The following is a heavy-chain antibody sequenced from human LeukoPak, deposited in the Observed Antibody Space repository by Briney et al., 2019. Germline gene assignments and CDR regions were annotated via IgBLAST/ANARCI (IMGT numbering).Heavy chain of an antibody. CDR3: ARDPDTVTLDY. D-gene: IGHD4-17*01. CDR2: ISYDGSNK. CDR1: GFTFSSYA. V-gene: IGHV3-30*04. J-gene: IGHJ4*02. Sequence: GGSLRLSCAASGFTFSSYAMHWVRQAPGKGLEWVAVISYDGSNKYYADSVKGRFTISRDNSKNTLYLQMNSLRAEDTAVYYCARDPDTVTLDYWGQGTLVTVSS.